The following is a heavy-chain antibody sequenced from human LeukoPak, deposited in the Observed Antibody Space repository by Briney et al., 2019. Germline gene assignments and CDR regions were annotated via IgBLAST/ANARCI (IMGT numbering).Heavy chain of an antibody. CDR3: ARGTSGYYDSSGYWPYYFDY. Sequence: SVKVSCKASGGTFSSYAISWVRQAPGQGLEWMGGIIPIFGTANYAQKFQGRVTMTRDTSTSTVYMELSSLRSEDTAVYYCARGTSGYYDSSGYWPYYFDYWGQGTLVTVSS. CDR1: GGTFSSYA. CDR2: IIPIFGTA. D-gene: IGHD3-22*01. V-gene: IGHV1-69*05. J-gene: IGHJ4*02.